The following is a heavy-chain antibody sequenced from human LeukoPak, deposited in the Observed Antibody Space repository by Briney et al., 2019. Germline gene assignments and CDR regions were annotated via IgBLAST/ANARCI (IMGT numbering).Heavy chain of an antibody. V-gene: IGHV3-23*01. Sequence: GGSLRLSCAASGFTFSTFAMSWVRQAPGKGLEWVSIISASVDSTYYADSVKARFTISRDNSKNTLYLQMNSLRAEDTAVYYCASRQYDILTGYEGALDIWGQGTMDTVSS. CDR1: GFTFSTFA. J-gene: IGHJ3*02. D-gene: IGHD3-9*01. CDR3: ASRQYDILTGYEGALDI. CDR2: ISASVDST.